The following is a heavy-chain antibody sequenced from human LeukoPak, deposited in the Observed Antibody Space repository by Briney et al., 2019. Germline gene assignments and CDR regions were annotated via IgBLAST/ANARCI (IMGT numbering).Heavy chain of an antibody. D-gene: IGHD3-10*01. V-gene: IGHV4-34*01. CDR2: INYSGST. CDR3: ARGLDMEFGYGMDV. CDR1: GGSISSYY. J-gene: IGHJ6*02. Sequence: SETLSLTCTVSGGSISSYYWSWIRQPPGKGLEWIGEINYSGSTNYSPSLKSRVTISIDTSKNQFSLQLSSVTAADTALYYCARGLDMEFGYGMDVWGQGTTVTVSS.